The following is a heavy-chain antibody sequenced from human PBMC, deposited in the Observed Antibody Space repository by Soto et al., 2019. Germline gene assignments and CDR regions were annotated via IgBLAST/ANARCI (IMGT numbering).Heavy chain of an antibody. V-gene: IGHV3-21*01. CDR2: ISSSSSYI. CDR1: GFTFSSYS. J-gene: IGHJ6*02. Sequence: PGGSLRLSCAASGFTFSSYSMNWVRQAPGNGLEWVSSISSSSSYIYYADSVKGRFTISRDNAKNSLYLQMNSLRAEDTAVYYCARFEDTAMVTDYYYGMDVWGQGTTVTDSS. CDR3: ARFEDTAMVTDYYYGMDV. D-gene: IGHD5-18*01.